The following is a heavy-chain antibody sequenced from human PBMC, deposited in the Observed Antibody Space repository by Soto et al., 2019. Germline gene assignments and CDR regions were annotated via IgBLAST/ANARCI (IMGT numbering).Heavy chain of an antibody. V-gene: IGHV3-30*18. CDR2: ISYDGSNK. D-gene: IGHD3-10*01. Sequence: GGSLRLSCAASGFPFSSYGMHWVRQAPGKGLEWVAVISYDGSNKYYADSVKGRFTISRDNSKNTLYLQMNSLRAEDTAVYYCAKDRRTGDYYGSGSYYYYYGMDVWGQGTTVTVSS. CDR1: GFPFSSYG. J-gene: IGHJ6*02. CDR3: AKDRRTGDYYGSGSYYYYYGMDV.